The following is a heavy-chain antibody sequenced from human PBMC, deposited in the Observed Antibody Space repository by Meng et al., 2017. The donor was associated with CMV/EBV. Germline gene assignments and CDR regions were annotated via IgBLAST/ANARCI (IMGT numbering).Heavy chain of an antibody. CDR3: AKWGNDFWSGYYPEHYFDY. V-gene: IGHV3-23*01. D-gene: IGHD3-3*01. CDR1: GFTFSSYA. J-gene: IGHJ4*02. Sequence: GESLKISCAASGFTFSSYAMSWVRQAPGKGLEWVSAISGSGGSTYYADSVKGRFTISRDNSKNTLYLQMNSLRAEDTAVYYCAKWGNDFWSGYYPEHYFDYWGQGKLVTVSS. CDR2: ISGSGGST.